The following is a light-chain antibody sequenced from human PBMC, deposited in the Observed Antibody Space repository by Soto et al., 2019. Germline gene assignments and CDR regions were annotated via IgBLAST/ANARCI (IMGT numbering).Light chain of an antibody. CDR2: DAS. Sequence: IVATQAQGAQSLSRGERAPLSCRASQSVSTCLAWYQQKPGQAPRLLIYDASNRATGIPARFSGSGSGTDFTLTVSNVESEDFAVYYCQHSTNWPLTFGGGTKVDIK. CDR1: QSVSTC. J-gene: IGKJ4*01. V-gene: IGKV3-11*01. CDR3: QHSTNWPLT.